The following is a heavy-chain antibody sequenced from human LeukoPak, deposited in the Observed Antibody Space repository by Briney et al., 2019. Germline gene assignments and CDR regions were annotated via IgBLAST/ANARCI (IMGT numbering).Heavy chain of an antibody. Sequence: GGSLRLSCVASGFTFSDYAMTWVRQAPGKGLEWVSSISSSRLTTYYTDSVKGRFTISRDNSKNTMYLQMNSLRAEDTAVYYCSKDPNGDYVGAFDTWGQGVLVTVSS. D-gene: IGHD4-17*01. CDR3: SKDPNGDYVGAFDT. V-gene: IGHV3-23*01. CDR1: GFTFSDYA. J-gene: IGHJ5*02. CDR2: ISSSRLTT.